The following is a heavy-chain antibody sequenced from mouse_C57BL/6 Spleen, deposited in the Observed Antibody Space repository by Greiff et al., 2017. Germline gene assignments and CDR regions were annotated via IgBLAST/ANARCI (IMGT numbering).Heavy chain of an antibody. CDR1: GYTFTDYN. CDR3: ARPNYSNYGWYFDV. J-gene: IGHJ1*03. CDR2: INPNNGGT. D-gene: IGHD2-5*01. Sequence: EIQLQQSGPELVKPGASVKIPCKASGYTFTDYNMDWVKQSHGKSLEWIGDINPNNGGTIYNQKFKGKATLTVDKSSSTAYMELRSLTSEDTAVYYCARPNYSNYGWYFDVWGTGTTVTGSS. V-gene: IGHV1-18*01.